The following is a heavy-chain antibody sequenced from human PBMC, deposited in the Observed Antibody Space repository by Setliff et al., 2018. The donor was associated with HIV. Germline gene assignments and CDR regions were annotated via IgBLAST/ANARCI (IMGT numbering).Heavy chain of an antibody. J-gene: IGHJ4*02. D-gene: IGHD6-13*01. CDR1: GYTFTSYY. CDR2: MNPNGRST. V-gene: IGHV1-46*01. Sequence: ASVKVSCKASGYTFTSYYIHWLRQVPGQGREWMGVMNPNGRSTDFAQKFQGRLSLTTDTSTNTVYLELNSLRSDDTAVYYCARVYCSCSTCDDEYFFDYWGQGTRVTVSS. CDR3: ARVYCSCSTCDDEYFFDY.